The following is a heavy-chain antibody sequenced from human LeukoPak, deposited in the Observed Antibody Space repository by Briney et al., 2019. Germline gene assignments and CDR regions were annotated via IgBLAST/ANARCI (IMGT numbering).Heavy chain of an antibody. D-gene: IGHD3-3*01. CDR3: ARGYDFWSGYSFDY. V-gene: IGHV3-23*01. CDR2: IHGSSGST. Sequence: GGSLRLSCSAYGFTFSNYGMSWVRQAPGKGLEWVSGIHGSSGSTYYADPVKGRSTISRDNSKNTLYLQMNSLRAEDTAVYYCARGYDFWSGYSFDYWGQGTLVTVSS. J-gene: IGHJ4*02. CDR1: GFTFSNYG.